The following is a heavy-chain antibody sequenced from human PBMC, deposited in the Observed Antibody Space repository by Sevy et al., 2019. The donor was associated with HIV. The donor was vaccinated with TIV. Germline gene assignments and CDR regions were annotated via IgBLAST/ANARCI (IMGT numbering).Heavy chain of an antibody. Sequence: GGSLRLSCAASGFIFSDRYMNWIRQAPGKGLEWIAYITSNGNTIYYAGSVKGRFTISRDNAKNSLFLQMNSLRAEDTAVYYCASSLLVDGRWGPPYGMDVWGQGTTVTVSS. V-gene: IGHV3-11*01. CDR1: GFIFSDRY. CDR3: ASSLLVDGRWGPPYGMDV. D-gene: IGHD3-16*01. J-gene: IGHJ6*02. CDR2: ITSNGNTI.